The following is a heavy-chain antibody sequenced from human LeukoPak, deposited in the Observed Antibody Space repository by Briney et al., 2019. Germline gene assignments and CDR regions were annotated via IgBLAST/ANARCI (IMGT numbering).Heavy chain of an antibody. V-gene: IGHV3-73*01. CDR1: GYSFSDSS. CDR2: IDKKDNLYAT. CDR3: TRDRGTYNWFDP. J-gene: IGHJ5*02. Sequence: GGSLRLSCVASGYSFSDSSVHWVRQSSGRGLEWVGLIDKKDNLYATAYAESVKGRFTISRGDSRDTAFLHMDSLKTEDTALYFCTRDRGTYNWFDPWGQGTLVTVSS. D-gene: IGHD2-15*01.